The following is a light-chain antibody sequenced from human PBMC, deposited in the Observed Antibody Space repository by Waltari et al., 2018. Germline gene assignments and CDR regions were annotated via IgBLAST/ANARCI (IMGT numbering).Light chain of an antibody. J-gene: IGKJ4*01. CDR2: AAS. CDR3: QQTNSFPLT. V-gene: IGKV1-12*01. CDR1: QSISSW. Sequence: DSQMTQSQSTVSASVVDSVTITCRASQSISSWLAWYQQKPGKAPKLLSYAASTLQSGVPSRFSGSGSGTDFTLTISSLQPEDFATYYCQQTNSFPLTVGGGTKVEIK.